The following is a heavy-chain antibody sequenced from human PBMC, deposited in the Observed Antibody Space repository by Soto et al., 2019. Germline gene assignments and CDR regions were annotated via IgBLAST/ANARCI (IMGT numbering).Heavy chain of an antibody. Sequence: PSETLSLTCTVSGGSISSGGYYWSWIRQHPGKGPEWIGYIYYSGSTYYNPSLKSRVTISVDTSKNQFSLKLSSVTAADTAVYYCSSFHYYGSGSHGYYYYGMDVWGQGTTVTVSS. D-gene: IGHD3-10*01. V-gene: IGHV4-31*03. CDR1: GGSISSGGYY. J-gene: IGHJ6*02. CDR3: SSFHYYGSGSHGYYYYGMDV. CDR2: IYYSGST.